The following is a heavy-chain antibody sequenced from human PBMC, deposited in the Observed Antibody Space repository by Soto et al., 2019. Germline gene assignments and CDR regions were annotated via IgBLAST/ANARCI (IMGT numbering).Heavy chain of an antibody. V-gene: IGHV4-34*01. CDR1: GASFSGYY. Sequence: PSETLSLTCSVYGASFSGYYWSWIRQSPGKGLEWIGEIHHSGSTHYNPSLKSRLTFSIDESQSQFYMMLTSVTAADTALYFCARGFDPWGQGTLVTVSS. CDR3: ARGFDP. J-gene: IGHJ5*02. CDR2: IHHSGST.